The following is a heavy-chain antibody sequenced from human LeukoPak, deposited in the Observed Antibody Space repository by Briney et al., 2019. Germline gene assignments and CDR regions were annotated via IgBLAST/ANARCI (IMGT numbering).Heavy chain of an antibody. D-gene: IGHD1-1*01. J-gene: IGHJ4*02. Sequence: SETLSLTCTVSGGSISSYYWSWIRQPPGKGLEWIGYIYYSGSTNYNPSLKSRVTISVDTSKNQFSLKLSSVTAADTAVHYCAREGVYGIIDYWGQGTLVTVSS. V-gene: IGHV4-59*01. CDR1: GGSISSYY. CDR2: IYYSGST. CDR3: AREGVYGIIDY.